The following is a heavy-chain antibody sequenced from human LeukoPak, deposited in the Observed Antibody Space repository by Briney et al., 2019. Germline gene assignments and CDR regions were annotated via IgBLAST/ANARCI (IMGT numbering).Heavy chain of an antibody. CDR1: GFTFSSYG. CDR3: AREGLRMAASNLDAFDI. J-gene: IGHJ3*02. V-gene: IGHV3-33*01. Sequence: GGSLRLSCAASGFTFSSYGMHLVRQAPGKGLEWVAVIWYDGSNKYYADSVKGRFTISRDNSKNTLYLQMNSLRAEDTAVYYCAREGLRMAASNLDAFDIWGQGTMVTVSS. CDR2: IWYDGSNK. D-gene: IGHD5-24*01.